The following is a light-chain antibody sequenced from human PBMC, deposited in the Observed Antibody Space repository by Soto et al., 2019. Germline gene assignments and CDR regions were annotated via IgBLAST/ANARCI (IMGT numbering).Light chain of an antibody. Sequence: QSALTQPASVSGSPGQSITISCTGTSSDVGGYNFVSWYQQHPGKAPRLMIFEVHTRPSGVADRVSGSKSGNTASLTISGLQVDDEADYYCSSYTFSSTLVVFGGGTKLTVL. J-gene: IGLJ3*02. V-gene: IGLV2-14*01. CDR2: EVH. CDR1: SSDVGGYNF. CDR3: SSYTFSSTLVV.